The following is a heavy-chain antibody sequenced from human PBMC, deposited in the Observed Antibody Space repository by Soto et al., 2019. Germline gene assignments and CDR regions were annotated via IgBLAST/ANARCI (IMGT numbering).Heavy chain of an antibody. V-gene: IGHV3-74*01. J-gene: IGHJ4*02. D-gene: IGHD5-12*01. CDR3: AKGLFPLDIVATIDY. CDR2: INSDGSST. CDR1: GFTFSSYW. Sequence: PGGSLRLSCAASGFTFSSYWMHWVRQAPGKGLVWVSRINSDGSSTSYADSVKGRFTISRDNSKNTLYLQMNSLRAEDTAVYYCAKGLFPLDIVATIDYWGQGTLVTVSS.